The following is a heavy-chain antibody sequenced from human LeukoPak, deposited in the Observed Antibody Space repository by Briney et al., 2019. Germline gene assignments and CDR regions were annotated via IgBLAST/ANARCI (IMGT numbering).Heavy chain of an antibody. Sequence: SETLSLTCTVSADSFSGYLWAWIRHPPGKGLEWIGYVSDSGSTNYNPSLTSRPSISLDTAKNQFSLKLRSVTAADTAVYYCARSHGLYWGQGTLVTVSS. CDR2: VSDSGST. CDR1: ADSFSGYL. J-gene: IGHJ4*02. CDR3: ARSHGLY. V-gene: IGHV4-59*01.